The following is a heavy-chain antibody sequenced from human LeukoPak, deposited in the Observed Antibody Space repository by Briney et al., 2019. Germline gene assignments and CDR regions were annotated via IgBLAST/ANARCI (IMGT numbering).Heavy chain of an antibody. CDR2: IYYSGSP. CDR3: ARGDILTGYYKPPPGY. Sequence: SETLSLTCTVSGGSISSADYYWSWIRQPPGSGLEWTGYIYYSGSPYYNPSLKSRVTISVATSKNQFSLKLSSVTAAETAVYYCARGDILTGYYKPPPGYWGQGTLVTVSS. D-gene: IGHD3-9*01. J-gene: IGHJ4*02. V-gene: IGHV4-30-4*01. CDR1: GGSISSADYY.